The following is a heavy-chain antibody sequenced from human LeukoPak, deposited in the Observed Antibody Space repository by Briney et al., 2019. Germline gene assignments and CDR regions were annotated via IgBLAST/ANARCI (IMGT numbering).Heavy chain of an antibody. J-gene: IGHJ4*02. V-gene: IGHV1-69*13. Sequence: SVKVSCKASGGTFSSYAISWVRQAPGQGLEWMGGIIPIFGTANYAQKFQGRVTITAGESTSTAYMELSSLRSEDTAVYYCARGRTGSTDFDYWGQGTLVTVSS. CDR3: ARGRTGSTDFDY. CDR1: GGTFSSYA. D-gene: IGHD3/OR15-3a*01. CDR2: IIPIFGTA.